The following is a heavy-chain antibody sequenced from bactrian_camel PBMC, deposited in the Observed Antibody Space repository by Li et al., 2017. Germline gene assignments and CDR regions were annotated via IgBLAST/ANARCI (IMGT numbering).Heavy chain of an antibody. V-gene: IGHV3S57*01. D-gene: IGHD1*01. CDR3: AADVPGFYGDDTEFMDGRLCAFGY. CDR2: IDTRGSV. J-gene: IGHJ6*01. Sequence: HVQLVESGGGSVQAGGSLRLSCEASGGTYSHYRAYCMAWFRQPPGKSREGVAAIDTRGSVTVADSVEGRFSISKDNAGSTLYLQMNDLRPEDTARYYCAADVPGFYGDDTEFMDGRLCAFGYWGQGTQVTVS. CDR1: GGTYSHYRAYC.